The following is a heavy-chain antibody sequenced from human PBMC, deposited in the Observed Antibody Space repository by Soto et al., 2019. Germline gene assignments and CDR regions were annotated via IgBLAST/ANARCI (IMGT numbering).Heavy chain of an antibody. J-gene: IGHJ4*02. V-gene: IGHV4-59*01. CDR3: ARGRFDYIWGSPAPYLDY. CDR1: GDSISTYY. D-gene: IGHD3-16*01. Sequence: PSETLSLTCTGSGDSISTYYWTWIRQPPGKGLEWIGYIYNSASTKYNPSLKSRVTISVDTSKNQFSLKLSSVTAADTAVYYCARGRFDYIWGSPAPYLDYWGQGALVTVSS. CDR2: IYNSAST.